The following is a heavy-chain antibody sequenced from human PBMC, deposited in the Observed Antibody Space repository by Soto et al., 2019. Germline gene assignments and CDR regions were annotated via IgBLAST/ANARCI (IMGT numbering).Heavy chain of an antibody. V-gene: IGHV3-7*01. Sequence: PGGSLRLSCAASGFTFSSYWMNWVRQAPGKGLEWVASIKQDGSEKYYVDSVKGRFTISRDNAKNSLYLQMNSLRAEDTAVYYCARDHGQYGDYIYFDYWGQGTLVTVSS. J-gene: IGHJ4*02. D-gene: IGHD4-17*01. CDR1: GFTFSSYW. CDR3: ARDHGQYGDYIYFDY. CDR2: IKQDGSEK.